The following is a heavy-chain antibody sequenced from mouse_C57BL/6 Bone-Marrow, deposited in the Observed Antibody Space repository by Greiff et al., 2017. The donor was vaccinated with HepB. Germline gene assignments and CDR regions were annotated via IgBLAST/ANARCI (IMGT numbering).Heavy chain of an antibody. CDR3: ARHVITTVVDPYWYFDV. CDR2: ISSGGSYT. CDR1: GFTFSSYG. D-gene: IGHD1-1*01. J-gene: IGHJ1*03. V-gene: IGHV5-6*01. Sequence: EVQRVESGGDLVKPGGSLKLSCAASGFTFSSYGMSWVRQTPDKRLEWVATISSGGSYTYYPDNVKGRFTISRDNAKNTLYMQMSSLKSEDTAMYYCARHVITTVVDPYWYFDVEGTGTTVTVSS.